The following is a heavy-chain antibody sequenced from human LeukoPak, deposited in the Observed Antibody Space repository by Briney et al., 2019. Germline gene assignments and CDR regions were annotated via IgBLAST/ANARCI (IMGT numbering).Heavy chain of an antibody. CDR3: ARHRFGGVIVIHQLYYFDY. V-gene: IGHV4-59*01. J-gene: IGHJ4*02. CDR1: GASISSYY. Sequence: SETLSLTCTVSGASISSYYWSWIRQPPGKGLEWIGYIYYSGSTNYDPSLKSRVTISVDTSKNHFSLKVTSVTAADTAVYYCARHRFGGVIVIHQLYYFDYWGQGTLVTVSS. D-gene: IGHD3-16*02. CDR2: IYYSGST.